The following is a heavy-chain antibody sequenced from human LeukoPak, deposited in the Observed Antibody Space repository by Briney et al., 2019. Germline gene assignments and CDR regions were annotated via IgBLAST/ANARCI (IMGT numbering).Heavy chain of an antibody. CDR3: ARDLLDGVAAAARDY. Sequence: GGSLRLSCVASGFTFSSYSMNWVRQAPGKGLEWVSSISSSSSYIYYADSVKGRFTISRDNAKNSLYLQMNSLRAEDTAVYYCARDLLDGVAAAARDYWGQGTLVTVSS. V-gene: IGHV3-21*01. CDR1: GFTFSSYS. CDR2: ISSSSSYI. J-gene: IGHJ4*02. D-gene: IGHD6-13*01.